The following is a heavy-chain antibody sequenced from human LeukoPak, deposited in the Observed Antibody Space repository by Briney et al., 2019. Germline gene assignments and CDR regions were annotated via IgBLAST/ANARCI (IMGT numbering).Heavy chain of an antibody. CDR1: GGTFSNYA. CDR2: INPSGGNT. D-gene: IGHD6-19*01. CDR3: ARAFAVAGTGWGYYYYMDV. Sequence: GASVKVSCKASGGTFSNYAIGWVRQAPGQGLEWMGIINPSGGNTGYAQKFQGRVTITRNTSISTAYMELSSLRSEDTAVYYCARAFAVAGTGWGYYYYMDVWGKGTTVTVSS. V-gene: IGHV1-8*03. J-gene: IGHJ6*03.